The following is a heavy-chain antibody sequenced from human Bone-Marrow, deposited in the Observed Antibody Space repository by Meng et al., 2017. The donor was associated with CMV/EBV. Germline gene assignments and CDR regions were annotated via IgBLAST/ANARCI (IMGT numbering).Heavy chain of an antibody. D-gene: IGHD2-21*01. CDR1: GFTFSSYE. CDR3: ARDLGHYCGGDCYSVGFDY. V-gene: IGHV3-48*03. Sequence: GESLKISCAASGFTFSSYEMNWVRQAPGKGLEWVSYISSSGSTIYYADSVKGRFTISRDNAKNSLYLQMSSLRAEDTAVYYCARDLGHYCGGDCYSVGFDYWGQGTLVTVSS. J-gene: IGHJ4*02. CDR2: ISSSGSTI.